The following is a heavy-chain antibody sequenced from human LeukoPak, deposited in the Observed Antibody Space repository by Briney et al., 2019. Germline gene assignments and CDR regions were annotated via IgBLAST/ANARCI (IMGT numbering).Heavy chain of an antibody. D-gene: IGHD2-8*01. CDR3: ARQGPMYAIDY. V-gene: IGHV5-51*01. Sequence: GESLKISCKGSGYSFTRYWIGWVRQMPGKGLQWMGIIYSGDSDIRYSPSFQGQVTISADKSISTAYLQWSSLKAADTAMYYCARQGPMYAIDYWGQGTLVTVSS. CDR1: GYSFTRYW. CDR2: IYSGDSDI. J-gene: IGHJ4*02.